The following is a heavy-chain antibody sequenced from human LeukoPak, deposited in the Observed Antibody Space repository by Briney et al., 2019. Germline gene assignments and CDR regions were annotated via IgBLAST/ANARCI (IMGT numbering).Heavy chain of an antibody. V-gene: IGHV3-7*01. CDR2: IKGDGSDK. D-gene: IGHD5-12*01. J-gene: IGHJ3*02. CDR1: GFTFSTYW. Sequence: GGSLRLSCAASGFTFSTYWMSWVRQAPGKGLEWVANIKGDGSDKYYVDSVKGRFTISRDNAKNSLYLQMNSLRAEDTALYYCARDTGYKVAFDIWGQGTIVTVSS. CDR3: ARDTGYKVAFDI.